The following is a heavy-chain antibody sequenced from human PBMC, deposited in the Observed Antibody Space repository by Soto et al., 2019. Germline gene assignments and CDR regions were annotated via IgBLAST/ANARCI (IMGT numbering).Heavy chain of an antibody. CDR2: INPANGNT. V-gene: IGHV1-3*05. J-gene: IGHJ4*02. Sequence: QVQLAQSGAEERKPGASVKVSFEATGYTFTAYAMHWVRQAPGQRLEWMGWINPANGNTKYSQKFQGRLTITSDTSANTVYMELNSLTAEDTAMYYCTRSAISPYGGLIGPFDYWGQGNLVTLSS. CDR3: TRSAISPYGGLIGPFDY. CDR1: GYTFTAYA. D-gene: IGHD3-16*02.